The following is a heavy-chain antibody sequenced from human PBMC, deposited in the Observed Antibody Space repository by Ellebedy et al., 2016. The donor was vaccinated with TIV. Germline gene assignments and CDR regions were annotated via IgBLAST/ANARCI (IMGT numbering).Heavy chain of an antibody. J-gene: IGHJ4*02. CDR2: IKYDGADK. Sequence: GESLKISCAASGFTFSVTWMSWARQAPGKGLEWVARIKYDGADKDYVDSVKGRFTISRDNAKNSLYLQMNSLRADDTAVYYCARSPYTGYSDLGFDYWGQGSLVTVSS. V-gene: IGHV3-7*01. CDR3: ARSPYTGYSDLGFDY. CDR1: GFTFSVTW. D-gene: IGHD2-2*02.